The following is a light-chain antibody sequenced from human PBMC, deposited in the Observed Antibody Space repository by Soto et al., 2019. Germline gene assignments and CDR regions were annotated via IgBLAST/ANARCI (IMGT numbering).Light chain of an antibody. CDR1: SSDVGGYNS. CDR3: CSYAGSYTVV. V-gene: IGLV2-11*01. Sequence: QSALTQPRSVSGSPGQSVTISCTGTSSDVGGYNSVSWYQQHPGKVPKLMIYDVLKRPSGVPDRFSGSKSGNTASLTISGLQAEDEADYYCCSYAGSYTVVFGGGTKVTVL. J-gene: IGLJ2*01. CDR2: DVL.